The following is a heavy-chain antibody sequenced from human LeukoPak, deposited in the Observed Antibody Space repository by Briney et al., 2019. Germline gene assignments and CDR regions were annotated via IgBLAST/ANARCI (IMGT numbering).Heavy chain of an antibody. CDR3: TRGRHQSAAKVATTFN. CDR1: GFTFSSYG. V-gene: IGHV3-30*02. Sequence: PGGSLRLSCAASGFTFSSYGMHWVRQAPGKGLEWVAFIRYDGSNKYYADSVKGRFTVSRDNAKNSLYLQMNSLRAEDTAVYYCTRGRHQSAAKVATTFNWGQGTLVTVSS. D-gene: IGHD2-15*01. CDR2: IRYDGSNK. J-gene: IGHJ4*02.